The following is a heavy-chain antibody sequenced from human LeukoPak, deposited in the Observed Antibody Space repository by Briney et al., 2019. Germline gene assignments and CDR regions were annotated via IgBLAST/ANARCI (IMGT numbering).Heavy chain of an antibody. CDR3: ARHLPYSSSWHGGVDAFDI. CDR1: GGSVSSYY. Sequence: AETLSLTCTVSGGSVSSYYWSWIRQPPGKGLEWIGYIYYSGSTTYNTSLKSRVTISVDTSKNQYSLKLTSVTAADTAVYDCARHLPYSSSWHGGVDAFDIWGQGTMVTVSS. CDR2: IYYSGST. J-gene: IGHJ3*02. D-gene: IGHD6-13*01. V-gene: IGHV4-59*08.